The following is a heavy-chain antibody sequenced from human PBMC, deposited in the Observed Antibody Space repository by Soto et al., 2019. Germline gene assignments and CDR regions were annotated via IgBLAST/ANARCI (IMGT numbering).Heavy chain of an antibody. CDR3: ARQASAGKNYYALDV. CDR1: GFTFTSSA. D-gene: IGHD6-13*01. Sequence: GASVKVSCKASGFTFTSSAVQWVRQARGQRLEWIGWIVVGSGNTNYAQKFQERVTITRDKSINTTYLQWSSLKASDTAIYYCARQASAGKNYYALDVWGQGTTVTVSS. J-gene: IGHJ6*02. V-gene: IGHV1-58*01. CDR2: IVVGSGNT.